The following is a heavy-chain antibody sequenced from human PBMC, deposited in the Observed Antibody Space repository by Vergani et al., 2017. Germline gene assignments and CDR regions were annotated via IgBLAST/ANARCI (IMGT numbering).Heavy chain of an antibody. CDR2: IIPIFGTA. D-gene: IGHD3-22*01. V-gene: IGHV1-69*01. J-gene: IGHJ4*02. Sequence: QVQLVQSGAEVKKPGSSVKVSCKASGGTFSSYGISWVRQAPGQGLEWMGGIIPIFGTANYAQKFQGRVTITADESTSTAYMELSSLRSEDTAVYYGSRLTRIYYSSGWNFDYWGQGTLVTVSS. CDR3: SRLTRIYYSSGWNFDY. CDR1: GGTFSSYG.